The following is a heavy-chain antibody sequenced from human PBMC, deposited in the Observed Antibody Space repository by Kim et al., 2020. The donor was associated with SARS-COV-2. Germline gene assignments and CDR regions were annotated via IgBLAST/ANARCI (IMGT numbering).Heavy chain of an antibody. CDR2: INHSGST. CDR3: ARGSGGLRYFDWYYNWFDP. J-gene: IGHJ5*02. D-gene: IGHD3-9*01. CDR1: GGSFSGYY. V-gene: IGHV4-34*01. Sequence: SETLSLTCAVYGGSFSGYYWSWIRQPPGKGLEWIGEINHSGSTNYNPSLKSRVTISVDTSKNQFSLKLSSVTAADTAVYYCARGSGGLRYFDWYYNWFDP.